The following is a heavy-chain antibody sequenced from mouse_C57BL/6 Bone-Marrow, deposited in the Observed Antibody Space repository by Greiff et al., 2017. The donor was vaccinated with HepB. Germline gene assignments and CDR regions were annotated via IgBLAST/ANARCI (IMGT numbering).Heavy chain of an antibody. Sequence: VQLQQPGAELVKPGASVKLSCKASGYTFTSYWMHWVKQRPGQGLEWIGYIYIGNGYTEYNEKFKGKATLTSDTSSSTAYMQLSSLTSEDSAIYFCARSQWAYWGQGTLVTVSA. CDR3: ARSQWAY. V-gene: IGHV1-58*01. CDR2: IYIGNGYT. J-gene: IGHJ3*01. D-gene: IGHD1-3*01. CDR1: GYTFTSYW.